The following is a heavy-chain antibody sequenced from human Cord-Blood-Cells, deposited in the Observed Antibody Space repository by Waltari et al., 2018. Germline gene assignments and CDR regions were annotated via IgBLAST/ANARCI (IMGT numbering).Heavy chain of an antibody. J-gene: IGHJ3*02. Sequence: QLQLQESGPGLVKPSETLSLTCTVSGGSISSSSYYWGWIRQPPGKGLEGIGSIYYSGSTYYNPPLKSRVTISVDTSKNQFSLKLSSVTAADTAVYYCARHRSRPGSSWFAFDIWGQGTMVTVSS. V-gene: IGHV4-39*01. CDR1: GGSISSSSYY. D-gene: IGHD6-13*01. CDR2: IYYSGST. CDR3: ARHRSRPGSSWFAFDI.